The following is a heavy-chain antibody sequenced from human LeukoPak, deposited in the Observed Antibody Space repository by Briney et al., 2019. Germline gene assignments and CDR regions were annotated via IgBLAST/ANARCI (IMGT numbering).Heavy chain of an antibody. Sequence: SVKVSCKASGGTFSSYAISWVRQAPGQGLEWMGGIIPIFGTANYAQKFQGRVTITADESTSTAYMELRSLRSEDTAVYYCARSPYGDYAGAWEYWGQGTLVTVSS. CDR2: IIPIFGTA. CDR1: GGTFSSYA. D-gene: IGHD4-17*01. J-gene: IGHJ4*02. V-gene: IGHV1-69*13. CDR3: ARSPYGDYAGAWEY.